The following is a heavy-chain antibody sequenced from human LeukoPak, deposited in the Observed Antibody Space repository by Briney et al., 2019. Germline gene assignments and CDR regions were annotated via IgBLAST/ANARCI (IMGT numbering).Heavy chain of an antibody. CDR2: IKQDESAK. Sequence: GGSPRLSCTASGFTFSNYWMNWVRQAPGKGLEWVANIKQDESAKNYVDSVKGRFTISRDNAKNSLYLQMNNLRAEDTALYYCAGRVTGYSSGYVYWGQGTLVTVSS. CDR1: GFTFSNYW. J-gene: IGHJ4*02. V-gene: IGHV3-7*03. D-gene: IGHD5-18*01. CDR3: AGRVTGYSSGYVY.